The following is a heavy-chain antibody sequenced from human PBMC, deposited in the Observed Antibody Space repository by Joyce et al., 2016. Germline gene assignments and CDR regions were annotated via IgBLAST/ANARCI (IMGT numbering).Heavy chain of an antibody. CDR2: ISHDAGRQ. CDR3: AKGALADQLLPPADL. V-gene: IGHV3-30*07. CDR1: GFTFNSFA. Sequence: QFQLVESGGRVVQPGRSLRLSCSASGFTFNSFAMHWVRQAPGKGLEWVAVISHDAGRQFYGESSKGRFTISRDNYKNTLDLQMNSLRVEDTAVYYCAKGALADQLLPPADLWGQGTLVTVSS. D-gene: IGHD1-1*01. J-gene: IGHJ1*01.